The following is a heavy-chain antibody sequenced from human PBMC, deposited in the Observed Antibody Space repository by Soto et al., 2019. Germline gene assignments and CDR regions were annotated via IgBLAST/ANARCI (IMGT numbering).Heavy chain of an antibody. CDR3: TTDYYYDRSGYPGSLFDY. V-gene: IGHV3-15*07. J-gene: IGHJ4*02. Sequence: EVQLVESGGGLVKPGGSLRLSCAASGFTFSNAWMNWVRQAPGKGLEWFGRIKSKTDGGTTDYAAPVKGRFTISRDDSKNTLYRQTNSLKAEDTDVYYCTTDYYYDRSGYPGSLFDYWGQGTLVTVSS. CDR1: GFTFSNAW. D-gene: IGHD3-22*01. CDR2: IKSKTDGGTT.